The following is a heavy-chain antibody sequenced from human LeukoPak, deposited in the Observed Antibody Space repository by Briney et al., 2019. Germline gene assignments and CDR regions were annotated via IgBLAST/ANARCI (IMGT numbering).Heavy chain of an antibody. CDR2: IIPILGIA. J-gene: IGHJ6*02. V-gene: IGHV1-69*04. Sequence: GSSVKVSCKASGGTFSSYAISWVRQAPGQGLEWMGRIIPILGIANYAQKFQGRVTITADKSTSTAYMELSSLRSEDTAVYYCARASCSGGSCYPSYYYYGMDVWGQGTTVTVSS. CDR1: GGTFSSYA. CDR3: ARASCSGGSCYPSYYYYGMDV. D-gene: IGHD2-15*01.